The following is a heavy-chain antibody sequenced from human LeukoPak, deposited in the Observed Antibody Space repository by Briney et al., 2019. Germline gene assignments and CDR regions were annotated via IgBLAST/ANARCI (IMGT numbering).Heavy chain of an antibody. CDR3: ESDHGEGYCSSTSCAGVFGGKAFDI. D-gene: IGHD2-2*01. V-gene: IGHV4-34*01. Sequence: TSETLSLTCAVYGGSFSGYYWSWIRQPPGKGLEWIGEINHSGSINYNPSLKSRVTISVGTSKNQFSLKLSSVTAADTAVYYCESDHGEGYCSSTSCAGVFGGKAFDIWRRGRMVTV. J-gene: IGHJ3*02. CDR1: GGSFSGYY. CDR2: INHSGSI.